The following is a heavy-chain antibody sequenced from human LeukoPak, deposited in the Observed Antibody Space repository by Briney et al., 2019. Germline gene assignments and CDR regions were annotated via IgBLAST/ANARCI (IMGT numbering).Heavy chain of an antibody. Sequence: GGSLRLSCAASGFTFNNYAMNWVRQAPGKGLEWVSEISSIGVSTFYADSVKGRFTISRDNSKNTLYLQMNSLRVEDTALYYCAKEIGTSTVTTVDSWGQGTLVTVPS. CDR2: ISSIGVST. CDR1: GFTFNNYA. D-gene: IGHD4-17*01. J-gene: IGHJ4*02. V-gene: IGHV3-23*01. CDR3: AKEIGTSTVTTVDS.